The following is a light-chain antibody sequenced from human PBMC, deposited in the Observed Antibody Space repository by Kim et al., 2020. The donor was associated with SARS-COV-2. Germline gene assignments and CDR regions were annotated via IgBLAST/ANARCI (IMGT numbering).Light chain of an antibody. J-gene: IGLJ1*01. CDR1: SSDVGSYDY. Sequence: QSITICCTGTSSDVGSYDYVSWYQQHPGKAPKLMIYAVSNRPSGVSNRFSGSKSANTASLTISGLQAEDEADYYCSSYTRSSTNYVFGTGTKVTVL. CDR2: AVS. CDR3: SSYTRSSTNYV. V-gene: IGLV2-14*03.